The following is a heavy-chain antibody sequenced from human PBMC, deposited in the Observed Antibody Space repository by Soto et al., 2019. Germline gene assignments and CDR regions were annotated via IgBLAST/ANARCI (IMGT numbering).Heavy chain of an antibody. Sequence: ASVKVSCKASGGTFSSYAISWVRQAPGQGLEWMGGIIPIFGTANYAQKFQGRVTITADESTSTAYMELSSLRSEDTAVYYCARAPTGYCSGGSCYSPWDYWGQGTLVTVSS. V-gene: IGHV1-69*13. CDR2: IIPIFGTA. D-gene: IGHD2-15*01. CDR1: GGTFSSYA. CDR3: ARAPTGYCSGGSCYSPWDY. J-gene: IGHJ4*02.